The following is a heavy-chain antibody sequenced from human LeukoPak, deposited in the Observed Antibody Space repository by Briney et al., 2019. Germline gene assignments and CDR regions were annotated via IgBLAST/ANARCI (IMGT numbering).Heavy chain of an antibody. D-gene: IGHD3-22*01. J-gene: IGHJ4*02. CDR2: INPSGGST. V-gene: IGHV1-46*01. Sequence: ASVKVSCKASGYTFSNYGITWVRQAPGQGLEWMGIINPSGGSTSYAQKFQGRVTMTRDMSTSTVYMELSSLRSEDTAVYYCARDVYDSSGYYPFDYWGQGTLVTVSS. CDR1: GYTFSNYG. CDR3: ARDVYDSSGYYPFDY.